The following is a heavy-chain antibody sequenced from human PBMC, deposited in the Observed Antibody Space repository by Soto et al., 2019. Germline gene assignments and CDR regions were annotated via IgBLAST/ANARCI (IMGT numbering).Heavy chain of an antibody. CDR3: ARPKGLYDIPAFDI. CDR2: IYYSGST. D-gene: IGHD3-9*01. J-gene: IGHJ3*02. V-gene: IGHV4-39*01. Sequence: QLQLQESGPGLVKPSETLSLTCTVSGGSISSSSYYWGWIRQPPGKGLEWIGSIYYSGSTYYNPSLKRLVTISVDTSKDQFSLKLSSVTAADTAVYYCARPKGLYDIPAFDIWGQGTMVTVSS. CDR1: GGSISSSSYY.